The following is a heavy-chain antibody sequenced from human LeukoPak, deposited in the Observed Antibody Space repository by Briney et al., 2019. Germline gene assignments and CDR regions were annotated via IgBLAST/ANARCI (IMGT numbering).Heavy chain of an antibody. CDR2: ISSRSRTI. V-gene: IGHV3-48*01. Sequence: QSGGSLRLSCAASGFTFSSYSMNWVRQAPGKGLEWVSYISSRSRTIYYADSVKGRFTISRDNAKNSLYLQMNSLRAEDTAVYYCARDEYYYDSSGYYFPGGLHYWGQGTLVIVSS. D-gene: IGHD3-22*01. J-gene: IGHJ4*02. CDR1: GFTFSSYS. CDR3: ARDEYYYDSSGYYFPGGLHY.